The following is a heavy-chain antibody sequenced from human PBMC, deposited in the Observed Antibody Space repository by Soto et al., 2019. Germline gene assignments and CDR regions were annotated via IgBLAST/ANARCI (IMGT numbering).Heavy chain of an antibody. CDR3: ARQGDCGGDCYTPTDHYYYYYGMDV. CDR1: GYSFTSYW. Sequence: PGESLKISCKGSGYSFTSYWIGWVRQMPGKGLEWMGIIYPGDSDTRYSPSFQGQVTISADKSISTAYLQWSSLKASDTAMYYCARQGDCGGDCYTPTDHYYYYYGMDVWGQGTTVTVSS. V-gene: IGHV5-51*01. CDR2: IYPGDSDT. D-gene: IGHD2-21*02. J-gene: IGHJ6*02.